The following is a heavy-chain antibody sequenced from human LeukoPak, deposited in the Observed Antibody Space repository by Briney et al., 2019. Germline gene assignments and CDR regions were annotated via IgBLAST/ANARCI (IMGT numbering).Heavy chain of an antibody. V-gene: IGHV3-23*01. D-gene: IGHD1-14*01. CDR3: VKDRCDRATCPEV. CDR1: GFTFSTYA. J-gene: IGHJ4*02. CDR2: ISNSGDST. Sequence: GGSLRLSCAASGFTFSTYAMSWVRQAPGEGLQWVSGISNSGDSTYHLDSVKGRFTISRDNSKNTLHLQMSSLRAEDTALYYCVKDRCDRATCPEVWGQGTLVTVSS.